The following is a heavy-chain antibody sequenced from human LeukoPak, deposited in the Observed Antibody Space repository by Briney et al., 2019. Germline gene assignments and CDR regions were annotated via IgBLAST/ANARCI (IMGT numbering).Heavy chain of an antibody. J-gene: IGHJ3*02. Sequence: ASVKVSCKASGYTFTGYYMHWVRQAPGQGLEWMGWINPNSGNTGYAQKFQGRVTMTRNTSISTAYMELSSLRSEDTAVYYCARGARYCSSTSCYSFDIWGQGTMVTVSS. CDR1: GYTFTGYY. D-gene: IGHD2-2*01. CDR3: ARGARYCSSTSCYSFDI. CDR2: INPNSGNT. V-gene: IGHV1-8*02.